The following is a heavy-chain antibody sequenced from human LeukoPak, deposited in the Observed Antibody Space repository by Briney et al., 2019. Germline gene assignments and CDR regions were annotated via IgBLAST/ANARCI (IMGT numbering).Heavy chain of an antibody. CDR2: INPNSGGT. CDR1: GYTFTGYY. J-gene: IGHJ4*02. CDR3: ARAYYDSSGYRALNY. Sequence: ASVKVSCKASGYTFTGYYMHWVRQAPGQGLEWMGWINPNSGGTNYAQKFQGWVTMTRDTSISTAYMELSRLRSDDTAVYYCARAYYDSSGYRALNYWGQGTLVTVSS. D-gene: IGHD3-22*01. V-gene: IGHV1-2*04.